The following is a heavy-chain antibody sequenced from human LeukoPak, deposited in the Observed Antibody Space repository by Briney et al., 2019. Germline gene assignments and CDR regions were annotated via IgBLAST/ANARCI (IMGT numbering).Heavy chain of an antibody. D-gene: IGHD1-1*01. V-gene: IGHV3-7*04. J-gene: IGHJ6*02. CDR1: GFTFSSYW. CDR3: ARVQLERPPPRFGMDV. Sequence: GGSLRLSCAASGFTFSSYWMSWVRQAPGKGLEWVANIKQDGSEKYYVDSVRGRFTISRDNAKNSLYLQMNSLRAEDTAVYYCARVQLERPPPRFGMDVWGQGTTVTVSS. CDR2: IKQDGSEK.